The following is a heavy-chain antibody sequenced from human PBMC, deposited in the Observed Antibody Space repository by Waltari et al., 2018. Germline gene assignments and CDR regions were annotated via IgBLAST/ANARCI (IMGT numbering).Heavy chain of an antibody. D-gene: IGHD2-15*01. Sequence: QVQLQESGPGLVKPSETLSLTCAVSGYSISSGYYWGWIRQPPGKGLEWIGSIYHSGSTSDNPARTSRVTISVDTSKNQFSLKLSSVTAADTAVYYCARHRRDIDYWGQGTLVTVSS. CDR3: ARHRRDIDY. J-gene: IGHJ4*02. V-gene: IGHV4-38-2*01. CDR2: IYHSGST. CDR1: GYSISSGYY.